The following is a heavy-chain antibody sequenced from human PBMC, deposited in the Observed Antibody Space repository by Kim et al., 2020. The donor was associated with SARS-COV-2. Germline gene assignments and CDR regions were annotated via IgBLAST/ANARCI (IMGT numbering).Heavy chain of an antibody. CDR3: AKLAKVGATFDY. Sequence: YYADPGKGRFTISRDNSKTPLYLQMNSLRAEDTAVYYCAKLAKVGATFDYWGQGTLVTVSS. D-gene: IGHD1-26*01. V-gene: IGHV3-23*01. J-gene: IGHJ4*02.